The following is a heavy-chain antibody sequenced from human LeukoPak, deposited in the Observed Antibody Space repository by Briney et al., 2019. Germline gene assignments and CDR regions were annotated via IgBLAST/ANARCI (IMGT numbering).Heavy chain of an antibody. CDR1: GFTFSSYW. V-gene: IGHV3-74*01. D-gene: IGHD1-1*01. CDR2: INSDGSST. Sequence: GGSLRLSCAASGFTFSSYWMHWVRQAPGKGPVWVSRINSDGSSTSYADSVKGRFTISRDNAKNTLYLQMNSLRAEDTAVYYCARERPPTGLGWFDPWGQGTLVTVSS. CDR3: ARERPPTGLGWFDP. J-gene: IGHJ5*02.